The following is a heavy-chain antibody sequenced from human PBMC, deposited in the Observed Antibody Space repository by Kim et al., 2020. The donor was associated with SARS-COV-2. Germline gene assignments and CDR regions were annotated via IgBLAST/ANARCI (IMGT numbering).Heavy chain of an antibody. CDR3: ARSYYGSGPSGGFFDY. D-gene: IGHD3-10*01. V-gene: IGHV1-69*13. Sequence: SVKVSCKASGGTFSSYAISWVRQAPGQGLEWMGGIIPIFGTANYAQKFQGRVTITADESTSTAYMELSSLRSEDTAVYYCARSYYGSGPSGGFFDYWGQGTLVTVSS. CDR2: IIPIFGTA. J-gene: IGHJ4*02. CDR1: GGTFSSYA.